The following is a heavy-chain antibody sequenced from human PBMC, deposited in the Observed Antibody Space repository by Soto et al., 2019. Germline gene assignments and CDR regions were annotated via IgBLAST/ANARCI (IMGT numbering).Heavy chain of an antibody. Sequence: SETLSLTCTVSGGSISSGDYYWSWIRQPPGKGLEWIGYIYYGGSTYYNPSLKSRLTISVDTSKNQFSLYLQMNSLRAEDTAVYYCARDLHYGDYVLSPAFDYWGQGTLVTVSS. V-gene: IGHV4-30-4*01. CDR1: GGSISSGDYY. CDR2: IYYGGST. J-gene: IGHJ4*02. D-gene: IGHD4-17*01. CDR3: ARDLHYGDYVLSPAFDY.